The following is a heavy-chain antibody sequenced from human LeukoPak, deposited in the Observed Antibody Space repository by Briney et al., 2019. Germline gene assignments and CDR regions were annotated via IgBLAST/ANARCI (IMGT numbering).Heavy chain of an antibody. CDR1: GGSISSYY. CDR2: IYYSGST. V-gene: IGHV4-59*08. J-gene: IGHJ4*02. D-gene: IGHD3-3*01. Sequence: SETLSLTCTVSGGSISSYYWSWIRQPPGKGLEWIGYIYYSGSTNYNPSLKSRVTISVDTSKNQFSLKLKSVTAADTALYYCARGEHRTIFGVVIWEPFDYWGQGTLVSVSS. CDR3: ARGEHRTIFGVVIWEPFDY.